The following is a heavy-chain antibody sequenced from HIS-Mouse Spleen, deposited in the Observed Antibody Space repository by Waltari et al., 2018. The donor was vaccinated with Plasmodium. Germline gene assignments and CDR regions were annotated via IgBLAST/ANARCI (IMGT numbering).Heavy chain of an antibody. V-gene: IGHV3-23*01. Sequence: EVQLLESGGGLVQPGGPLRLTCPSPGFTFSSYVIGWFGQDAGKGREWCSAISGSGGSTYYADSVKGRFTNTRDNSKNTLYLQMNSLRDEDTAVYYCAKSSKGTGYLWDYWGQGTLVTVSS. CDR3: AKSSKGTGYLWDY. CDR1: GFTFSSYV. J-gene: IGHJ4*02. CDR2: ISGSGGST. D-gene: IGHD3-16*01.